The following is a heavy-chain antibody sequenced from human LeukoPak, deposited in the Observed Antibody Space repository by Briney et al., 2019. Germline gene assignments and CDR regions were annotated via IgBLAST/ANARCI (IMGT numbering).Heavy chain of an antibody. D-gene: IGHD2-2*01. J-gene: IGHJ4*02. Sequence: PGGSLRLSCAASGFTFSSYSMNWVRQAPGRGLEWVSYISSSSSTIYYADSVKGRFTISRDNAKNSLYLQMNSLRAEDTAVYYCARGELGLYCSSTSCSYFDYWGQGTLVTVSS. V-gene: IGHV3-48*01. CDR2: ISSSSSTI. CDR1: GFTFSSYS. CDR3: ARGELGLYCSSTSCSYFDY.